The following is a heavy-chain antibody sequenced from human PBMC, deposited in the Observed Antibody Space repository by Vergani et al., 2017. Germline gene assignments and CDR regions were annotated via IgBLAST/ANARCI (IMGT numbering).Heavy chain of an antibody. V-gene: IGHV4-34*01. CDR3: ARGTLHVADY. CDR2: INHSGST. Sequence: QVQLQQWGAGLLKPSETLSLTCAVYGGSFSGYYWSWIRQPPGKGLEWSGEINHSGSTNYNPSLKSRVTISVDTSKNQFSLKLSSVTAADTAVYYCARGTLHVADYWGQGTLVTVSS. D-gene: IGHD4-11*01. CDR1: GGSFSGYY. J-gene: IGHJ4*02.